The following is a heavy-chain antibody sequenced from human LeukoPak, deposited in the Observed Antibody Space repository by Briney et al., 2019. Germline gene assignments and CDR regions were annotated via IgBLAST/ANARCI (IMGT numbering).Heavy chain of an antibody. CDR3: AKSDSGSYYGGLDY. J-gene: IGHJ4*02. D-gene: IGHD1-26*01. Sequence: GGSLRLSCAASGFTLSNNWMSWVRQAPGQGLEWVANINQDGSQKYYVDSVKGRFTVSRDNSKNTLYLQMNSLRAEDTAVYYCAKSDSGSYYGGLDYWGQGTLVTVSS. V-gene: IGHV3-7*02. CDR1: GFTLSNNW. CDR2: INQDGSQK.